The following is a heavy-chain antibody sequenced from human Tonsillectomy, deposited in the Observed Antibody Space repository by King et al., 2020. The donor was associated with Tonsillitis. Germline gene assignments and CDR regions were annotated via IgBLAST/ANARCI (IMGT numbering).Heavy chain of an antibody. CDR1: GYSISSGYY. V-gene: IGHV4-38-2*02. CDR3: ARDDGDYYFDY. D-gene: IGHD4-17*01. J-gene: IGHJ4*02. Sequence: QLQESGPGLVKPSETLSLTCAVSGYSISSGYYWGWIRQPPGKGLEWIGSIYHSGSTYYKPSLKSRVTISLDTSKNHFSLKLSSVTAADTAVYYCARDDGDYYFDYCGQGTLVTVSS. CDR2: IYHSGST.